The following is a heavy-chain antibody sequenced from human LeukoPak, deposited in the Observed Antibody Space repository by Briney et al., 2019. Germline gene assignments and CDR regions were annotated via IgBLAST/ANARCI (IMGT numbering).Heavy chain of an antibody. CDR1: GFTFSNAW. J-gene: IGHJ6*03. CDR2: IKSKVGGGTT. D-gene: IGHD4-23*01. Sequence: GGSLRLSCAASGFTFSNAWMSWVRQAPGKGLEWVGRIKSKVGGGTTDYAAPVKGRFTISRDDSKNTLYLQMNSLKTEDTAVCYCAKVAGNSVDMDVWGKGTTVTVSS. V-gene: IGHV3-15*01. CDR3: AKVAGNSVDMDV.